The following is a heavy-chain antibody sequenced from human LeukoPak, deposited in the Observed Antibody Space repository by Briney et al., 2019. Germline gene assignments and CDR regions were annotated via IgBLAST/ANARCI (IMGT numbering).Heavy chain of an antibody. CDR1: GFTFSSYA. V-gene: IGHV3-23*01. J-gene: IGHJ4*02. CDR2: ISGSGGST. CDR3: AKDPYYGSGSYFDY. D-gene: IGHD3-10*01. Sequence: GGSLRLSCAASGFTFSSYAMSWVRQAPGKGLEWVSAISGSGGSTYYADSVKGRFTISRDNSKNTLYLQMNSLRAEDTAVYYCAKDPYYGSGSYFDYWAREPWSPSPQ.